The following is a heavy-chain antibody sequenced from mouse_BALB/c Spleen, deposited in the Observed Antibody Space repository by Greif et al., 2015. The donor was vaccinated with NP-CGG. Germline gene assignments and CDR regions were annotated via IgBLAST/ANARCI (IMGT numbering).Heavy chain of an antibody. D-gene: IGHD2-14*01. Sequence: VQLQQSGAELVRPGTSVKISCKASGYTFTNYWLGWVKQRPGHGLEWIGDIYPGGGYTNYNEKFKGKATLTADTSSSTAYMQLSSLTSEDSAVYFCARISGTTRYYYAMDYWGQGTSVTVSS. J-gene: IGHJ4*01. V-gene: IGHV1-63*02. CDR3: ARISGTTRYYYAMDY. CDR2: IYPGGGYT. CDR1: GYTFTNYW.